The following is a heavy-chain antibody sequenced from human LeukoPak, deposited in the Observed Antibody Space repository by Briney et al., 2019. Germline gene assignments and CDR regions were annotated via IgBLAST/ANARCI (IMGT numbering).Heavy chain of an antibody. CDR1: GDTLTELS. Sequence: ASVKVSCKASGDTLTELSMHWVRQAPGKGLEWMGGFDPKEGERVYAQNFQGRFTMTEDTSSGTAYMELNSLRSEDTAVYYCARVGVGSSGYFDYWGQGTLVTVSS. CDR3: ARVGVGSSGYFDY. V-gene: IGHV1-24*01. J-gene: IGHJ4*02. D-gene: IGHD3-22*01. CDR2: FDPKEGER.